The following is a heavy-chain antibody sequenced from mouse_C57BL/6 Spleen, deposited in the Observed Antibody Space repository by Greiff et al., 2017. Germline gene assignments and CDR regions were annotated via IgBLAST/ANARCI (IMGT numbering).Heavy chain of an antibody. CDR2: IDPETGGT. D-gene: IGHD3-2*02. Sequence: QVQLQQSGAELVRPGASVTLSCKASGYTFTDYEMHWVKQTPVHGLEWIGAIDPETGGTAYNQKFKGKAILTADKSSSTAYMELRSLTSEDSAVYYCTRQTQYVDYWGQGTPLTVSS. CDR3: TRQTQYVDY. V-gene: IGHV1-15*01. CDR1: GYTFTDYE. J-gene: IGHJ2*01.